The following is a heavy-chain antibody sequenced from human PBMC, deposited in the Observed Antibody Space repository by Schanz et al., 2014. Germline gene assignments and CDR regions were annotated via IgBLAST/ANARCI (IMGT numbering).Heavy chain of an antibody. Sequence: EVQLLESGGGLAQPGGSLRLACAASGFSFNTYAMSWVRQAPGKGLEWVSGLTEGGGGTYYTDAVKGRFTISRDSSKNTVNLQMNSLRAEDTAVYFCASLIGTTSAHFYGMDVWGQGTTVNVSS. CDR3: ASLIGTTSAHFYGMDV. CDR2: LTEGGGGT. J-gene: IGHJ6*02. D-gene: IGHD1-7*01. CDR1: GFSFNTYA. V-gene: IGHV3-23*01.